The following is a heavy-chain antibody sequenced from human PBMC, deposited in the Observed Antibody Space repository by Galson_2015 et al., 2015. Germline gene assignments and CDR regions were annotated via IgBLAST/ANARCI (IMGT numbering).Heavy chain of an antibody. V-gene: IGHV1-46*01. CDR1: GYTSTSYY. CDR3: ARDHKGHDFDI. CDR2: INPSGGST. Sequence: SVKVSCKASGYTSTSYYMHWVRQAPGQGLEWMGIINPSGGSTSYAQKFQGRVTMTRDTSTSTVFMELSSLRSEDTAVYYCARDHKGHDFDIWGQGTMVTVSS. J-gene: IGHJ3*02.